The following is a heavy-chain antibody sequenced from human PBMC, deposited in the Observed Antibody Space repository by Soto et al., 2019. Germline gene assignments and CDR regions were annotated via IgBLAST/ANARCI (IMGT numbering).Heavy chain of an antibody. CDR3: ASRSKRWCGNDY. Sequence: QVQLQQWGAGLLKPSETLSLTCAVYGGSFSGYYWSWIRQPPGKGLEWIGEINHSGSTNYNPSLKSRVPISVDKSKNQFSLKLSSVTAADTAVYYCASRSKRWCGNDYWGQGTLVTVSS. CDR1: GGSFSGYY. V-gene: IGHV4-34*01. J-gene: IGHJ4*02. D-gene: IGHD2-8*02. CDR2: INHSGST.